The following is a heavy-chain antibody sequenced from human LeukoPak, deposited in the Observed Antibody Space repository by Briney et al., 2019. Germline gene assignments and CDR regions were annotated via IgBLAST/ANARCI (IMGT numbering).Heavy chain of an antibody. V-gene: IGHV4-38-2*01. J-gene: IGHJ4*02. D-gene: IGHD1-26*01. CDR1: GYSISSGYY. CDR3: ARVSGLIDY. CDR2: IYHSGST. Sequence: SATLSLTCAVSGYSISSGYYWGWIRQPRGKGLERLGSIYHSGSTYYHPSLKGRVTISVDTFKIQFSLKLTSVTAADTAVYYCARVSGLIDYWGQGTLVTVSS.